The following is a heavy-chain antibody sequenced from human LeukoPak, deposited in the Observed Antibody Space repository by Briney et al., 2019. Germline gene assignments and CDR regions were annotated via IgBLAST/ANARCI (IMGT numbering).Heavy chain of an antibody. D-gene: IGHD6-13*01. Sequence: GGSLRLSCAASGFTVSSNYMSWVRQAPGKRQEWVSVIYSVGSTYYADSAKGRFTISRDNSKNTLYLQMNSLRAEDTAVYYCARDAYSSSFFDYWGQGTLVTVSS. V-gene: IGHV3-53*01. CDR2: IYSVGST. CDR3: ARDAYSSSFFDY. CDR1: GFTVSSNY. J-gene: IGHJ4*02.